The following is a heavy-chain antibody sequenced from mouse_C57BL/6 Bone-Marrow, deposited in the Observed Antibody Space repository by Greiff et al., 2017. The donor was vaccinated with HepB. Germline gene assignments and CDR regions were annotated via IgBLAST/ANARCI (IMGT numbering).Heavy chain of an antibody. J-gene: IGHJ2*01. CDR1: GFTFSDYY. Sequence: EVQVVESEGGLVQPGSSMKLSCTASGFTFSDYYMAWVRQVPEKGLEWVANINYDGSSTYYLDSLKSRFIISSDNAKNILYLQMSSLKSEDTATYYCARDLNYFDYWGQGTTLTVSS. V-gene: IGHV5-16*01. CDR2: INYDGSST. CDR3: ARDLNYFDY.